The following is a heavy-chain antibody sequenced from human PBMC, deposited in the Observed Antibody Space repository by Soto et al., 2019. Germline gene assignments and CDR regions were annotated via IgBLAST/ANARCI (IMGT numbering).Heavy chain of an antibody. Sequence: LSCAASGFTFSSYAMSWVRQAPGKGLEWVSAISGSGGSTYYADSVKGRFTISRDNSKNTLYLQMNSLRAEDTAVYYCAKGGYDYVWGSYRSNWIDPWGQGTLVTVSS. CDR2: ISGSGGST. CDR1: GFTFSSYA. D-gene: IGHD3-16*02. V-gene: IGHV3-23*01. J-gene: IGHJ5*02. CDR3: AKGGYDYVWGSYRSNWIDP.